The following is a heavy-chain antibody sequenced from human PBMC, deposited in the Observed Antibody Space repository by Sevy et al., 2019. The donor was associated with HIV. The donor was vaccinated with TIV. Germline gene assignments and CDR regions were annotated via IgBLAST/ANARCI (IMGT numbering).Heavy chain of an antibody. D-gene: IGHD4-4*01. Sequence: GESLKISCTASGFTFGDYAMSWFRQAPGKGLEWVGFIRSKAYGGTTECAASVKGRFTISRDDSKSIAYLQMNSLKTEDTAVYYCTRVKTTVTIISPFYYYYGMDVWGQGTTVTSP. J-gene: IGHJ6*02. V-gene: IGHV3-49*03. CDR3: TRVKTTVTIISPFYYYYGMDV. CDR2: IRSKAYGGTT. CDR1: GFTFGDYA.